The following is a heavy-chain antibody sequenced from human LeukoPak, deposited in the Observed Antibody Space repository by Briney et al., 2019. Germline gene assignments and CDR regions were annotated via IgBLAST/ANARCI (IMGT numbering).Heavy chain of an antibody. CDR3: AKDRAYKGRSNSYYFDY. V-gene: IGHV3-64*01. J-gene: IGHJ4*02. Sequence: PGGSLRLSCAASGFTISRSSMHWVRQAPGKGLEFVSAISRSGGNTYYANSVKGRFTISRDTSKNTLYLQVGSLRAEDTAVYYCAKDRAYKGRSNSYYFDYWGQGTLVTVSS. D-gene: IGHD1-1*01. CDR2: ISRSGGNT. CDR1: GFTISRSS.